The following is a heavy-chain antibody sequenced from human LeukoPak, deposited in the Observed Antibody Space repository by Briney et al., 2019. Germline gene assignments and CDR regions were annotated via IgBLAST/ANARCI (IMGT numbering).Heavy chain of an antibody. CDR3: ASRVYGLGSFNY. D-gene: IGHD3-10*01. Sequence: KPSETLSLTCTVSGDSISSTSYYWDWIRQPPGKGLEWIGSIYNSGTTYYNPSLKSRVTISVDTSKNQFSLKVSSVTAADTAGYYCASRVYGLGSFNYWGQGTLVTVSS. V-gene: IGHV4-39*01. CDR2: IYNSGTT. CDR1: GDSISSTSYY. J-gene: IGHJ4*01.